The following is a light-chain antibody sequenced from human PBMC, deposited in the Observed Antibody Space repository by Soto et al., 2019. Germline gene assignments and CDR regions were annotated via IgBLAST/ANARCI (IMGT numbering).Light chain of an antibody. Sequence: DIQMTQSPSALSASVGDRVNITCRASQSISTWLAWYQQKPGKAPKLLIYDASSLESGVPSRFSGSGSGTEFTLTISSLQPDDFATYYCQQYNSYSRTFGQGTKVDIK. V-gene: IGKV1-5*01. J-gene: IGKJ1*01. CDR1: QSISTW. CDR2: DAS. CDR3: QQYNSYSRT.